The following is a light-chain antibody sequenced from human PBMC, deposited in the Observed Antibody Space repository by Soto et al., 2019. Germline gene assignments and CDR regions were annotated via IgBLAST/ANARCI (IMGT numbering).Light chain of an antibody. CDR1: SSDIGGYNF. CDR2: DVT. Sequence: QSVLTQPASVSGSPGQSITISCTGTSSDIGGYNFVSWYQQHPGKAPKLMIYDVTNRPPGLSDRFAGYKSGNTASLTISGLQAEDEADYYCSSYTTSSTLVFGVGTKLTVL. CDR3: SSYTTSSTLV. J-gene: IGLJ3*02. V-gene: IGLV2-14*03.